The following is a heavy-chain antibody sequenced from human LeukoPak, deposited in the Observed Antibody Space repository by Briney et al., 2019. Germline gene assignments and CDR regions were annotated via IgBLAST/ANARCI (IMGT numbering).Heavy chain of an antibody. CDR3: ARASEPPPHEVAGAIDY. V-gene: IGHV4-59*08. J-gene: IGHJ4*02. CDR1: GGSISRYY. Sequence: SETLSLTCTVSGGSISRYYWSWIRQPPGKGLEWIGYIYYSGSTNYNPSLKSRVTISVDTSKNQFSLKLSSVTAADTAVYYCARASEPPPHEVAGAIDYWGQGTLVTVSS. D-gene: IGHD6-19*01. CDR2: IYYSGST.